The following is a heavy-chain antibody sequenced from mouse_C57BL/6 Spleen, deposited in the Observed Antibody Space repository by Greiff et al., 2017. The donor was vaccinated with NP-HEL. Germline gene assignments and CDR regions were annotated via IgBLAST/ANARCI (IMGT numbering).Heavy chain of an antibody. V-gene: IGHV1-81*01. Sequence: QVQLKESGAELARPGASVKLSCKASGYTFTSYGISWVKQRTGQGLEWIGEIYPRSGNTYYNEKFKGKATLTADKSSSTAYMELRSLTSEDSAVYFCARRGFITTVVSYWYFDVWGTGTTVTVSS. D-gene: IGHD1-1*01. CDR1: GYTFTSYG. CDR2: IYPRSGNT. J-gene: IGHJ1*03. CDR3: ARRGFITTVVSYWYFDV.